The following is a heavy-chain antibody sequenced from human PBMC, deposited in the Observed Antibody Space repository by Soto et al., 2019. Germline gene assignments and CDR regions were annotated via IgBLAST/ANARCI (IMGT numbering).Heavy chain of an antibody. J-gene: IGHJ5*02. CDR3: SDTGGP. Sequence: QVQLVQSGAEVREPGASVKVSCKASGHSLTNYDINWVRQAPGQGLEWMGWVNPNSGETAFAQKFQGRITTTRNTAINTVSMELRSLRSDDTAVYFCSDTGGPCGEGTMGAVSS. CDR2: VNPNSGET. CDR1: GHSLTNYD. D-gene: IGHD2-8*02. V-gene: IGHV1-8*02.